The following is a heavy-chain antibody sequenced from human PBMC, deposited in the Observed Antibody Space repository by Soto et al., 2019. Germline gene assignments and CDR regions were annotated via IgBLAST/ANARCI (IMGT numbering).Heavy chain of an antibody. Sequence: EVQVLQSGGGLVQPGGSLRLSCAASGLTFSRFAMSWVRQGPGKGLEWVATIHGSGAITNYADSVRGRFTISRDNSKDTMYLQLNTLRVEDTAVYYCAKDKGPGSYTNWCFDVWGRGTLVTVSS. CDR3: AKDKGPGSYTNWCFDV. V-gene: IGHV3-23*01. CDR1: GLTFSRFA. J-gene: IGHJ2*01. CDR2: IHGSGAIT. D-gene: IGHD3-10*01.